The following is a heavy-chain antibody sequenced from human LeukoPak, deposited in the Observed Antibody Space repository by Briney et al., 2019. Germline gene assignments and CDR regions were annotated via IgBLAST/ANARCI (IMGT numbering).Heavy chain of an antibody. Sequence: SETLSLTCAVYGGSFSGYYWSWIRQPPGKGLEWTGEINHSGSTNYNPSLKSRVTISVDTSKNQFSLKLSSVTAADTAVYYCARGKPYSSSWYFTPLRIKNWFDPWGQGTLVTVSS. CDR3: ARGKPYSSSWYFTPLRIKNWFDP. V-gene: IGHV4-34*01. CDR1: GGSFSGYY. D-gene: IGHD6-13*01. CDR2: INHSGST. J-gene: IGHJ5*02.